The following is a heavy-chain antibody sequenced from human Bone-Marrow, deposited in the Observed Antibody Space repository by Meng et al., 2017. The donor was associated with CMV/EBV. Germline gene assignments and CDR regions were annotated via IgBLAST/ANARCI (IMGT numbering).Heavy chain of an antibody. D-gene: IGHD1/OR15-1a*01. V-gene: IGHV3-66*01. Sequence: EVQLVGSGGGLVPPGGSLRLSCEVSGFTVTEKHLNWVRQVPGKGLEWVSMYATDGRTFYADSVKGRFTISRDNSKNSVYLQMNSLRVEDTAVYYCMNTPPGDWGQGTLVTVSS. J-gene: IGHJ4*02. CDR2: YATDGRT. CDR3: MNTPPGD. CDR1: GFTVTEKH.